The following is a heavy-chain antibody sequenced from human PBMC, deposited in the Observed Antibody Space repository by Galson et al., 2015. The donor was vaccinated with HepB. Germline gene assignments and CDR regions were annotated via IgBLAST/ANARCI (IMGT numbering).Heavy chain of an antibody. V-gene: IGHV6-1*01. Sequence: CAISGDSVSSNSAAWNWIRQSPSRGLEWLGRTYYRSKWYNDYAVSVKSRITINPDTSKNQFSLQLNSVTPEDTAVYYCARAGWYIGATLTMDAFDIWGQGTMVTVSS. J-gene: IGHJ3*02. CDR1: GDSVSSNSAA. CDR3: ARAGWYIGATLTMDAFDI. CDR2: TYYRSKWYN. D-gene: IGHD1-26*01.